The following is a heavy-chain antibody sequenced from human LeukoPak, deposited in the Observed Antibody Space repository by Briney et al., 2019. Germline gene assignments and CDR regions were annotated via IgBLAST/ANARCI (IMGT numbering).Heavy chain of an antibody. CDR3: AKGYCSSTSCYTADY. CDR2: IIPILGIA. V-gene: IGHV1-69*04. D-gene: IGHD2-2*02. J-gene: IGHJ4*02. Sequence: AASVKVSCKASGGTFSSYAISWVRQAPGQGLEWMGRIIPILGIANYAQKFQGRVTITADKSTSTAYMELSSLRSEDTAVYYCAKGYCSSTSCYTADYWGQGTLVTVSS. CDR1: GGTFSSYA.